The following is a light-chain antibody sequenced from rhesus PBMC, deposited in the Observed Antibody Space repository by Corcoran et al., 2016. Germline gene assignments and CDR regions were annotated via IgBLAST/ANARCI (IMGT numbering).Light chain of an antibody. Sequence: ASQGITNDLAWSQQKPGETPKLLIYEGSSLQSGIPSRFSGSGSGTDFTLTISSLQPEDFATYYCQHYYSTPLPFGGGTKVEIK. CDR2: EGS. J-gene: IGKJ4*01. CDR1: QGITND. V-gene: IGKV1-25*01. CDR3: QHYYSTPLP.